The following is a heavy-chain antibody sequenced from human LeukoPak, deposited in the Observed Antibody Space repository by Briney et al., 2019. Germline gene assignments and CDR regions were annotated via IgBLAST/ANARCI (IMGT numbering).Heavy chain of an antibody. J-gene: IGHJ3*02. CDR3: ARAPRGHRQGRAFDI. CDR2: INHSVST. CDR1: GGSLSGYY. Sequence: SETLSLTCAVYGGSLSGYYWSWIRQPPGKGLEWIGEINHSVSTNYNPSLKSRVTISVDTSKNQFSLKLSSVTAADTAVYYCARAPRGHRQGRAFDIWGQGTMVTVSS. D-gene: IGHD3-10*01. V-gene: IGHV4-34*01.